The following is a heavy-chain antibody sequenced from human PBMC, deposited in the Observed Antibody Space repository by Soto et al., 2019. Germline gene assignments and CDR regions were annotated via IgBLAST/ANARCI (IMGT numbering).Heavy chain of an antibody. Sequence: QVQLVQSGAEVKKPGASVKVSCKASGYTFTSYGISWVRQAPGQGLEWMGWISAYNGNTNYAQKLQGRVTMTTDTSNSTAYKELRSLRSDDTAVYYCASIASRSGSYYAYWGQGTLVTVSS. CDR3: ASIASRSGSYYAY. CDR2: ISAYNGNT. V-gene: IGHV1-18*01. CDR1: GYTFTSYG. J-gene: IGHJ4*02. D-gene: IGHD1-26*01.